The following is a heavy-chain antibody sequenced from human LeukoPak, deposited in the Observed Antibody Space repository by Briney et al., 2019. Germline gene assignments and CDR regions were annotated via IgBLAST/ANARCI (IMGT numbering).Heavy chain of an antibody. V-gene: IGHV3-30-3*01. J-gene: IGHJ2*01. D-gene: IGHD4-17*01. CDR1: GFTFSSYT. CDR2: ISYDGSNK. CDR3: ARALPTVDRLWYFDL. Sequence: PGGSLRLSCAASGFTFSSYTMNWVRQAPGKGLGWVALISYDGSNKFYADSVKGRFSIFRDKSKNTLYLQMNSLRTEDTAVYYCARALPTVDRLWYFDLWGRGTLVTVSS.